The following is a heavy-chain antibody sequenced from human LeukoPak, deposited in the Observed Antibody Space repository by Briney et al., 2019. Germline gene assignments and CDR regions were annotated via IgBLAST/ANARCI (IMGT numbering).Heavy chain of an antibody. Sequence: GASVKVSCKASGYTFTSYGISWVRQAPGQGLEWMGWISAYNGNTNYAQKLQGRVTMTTDTSTSTDYMELRSLRSDDTAVYYCARELPINGVCPDYWGQGTLVTVSS. V-gene: IGHV1-18*01. CDR1: GYTFTSYG. J-gene: IGHJ4*02. CDR3: ARELPINGVCPDY. D-gene: IGHD2-8*01. CDR2: ISAYNGNT.